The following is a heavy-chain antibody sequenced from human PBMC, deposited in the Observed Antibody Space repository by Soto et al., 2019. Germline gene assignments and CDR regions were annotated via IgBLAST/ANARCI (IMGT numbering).Heavy chain of an antibody. Sequence: GASVKVSCKASGYTFTSYGISGVRQATGQGLKWMGWMNPNSGNTGYAQKFQGRVTMTRNTSISTAYMELSSLRSEDTAVYYCAMAGYYDILTGYYSDAFDIWGQGTMVTVSS. CDR2: MNPNSGNT. CDR3: AMAGYYDILTGYYSDAFDI. J-gene: IGHJ3*02. D-gene: IGHD3-9*01. CDR1: GYTFTSYG. V-gene: IGHV1-8*02.